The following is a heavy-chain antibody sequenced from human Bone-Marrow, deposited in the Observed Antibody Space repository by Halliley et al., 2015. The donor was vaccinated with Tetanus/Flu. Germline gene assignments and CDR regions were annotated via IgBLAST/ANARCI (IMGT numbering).Heavy chain of an antibody. J-gene: IGHJ6*02. Sequence: MYSGDYTNYADSGRGRFTISRDESMNTVFLQMNSLRTEDTAVYYCARYSRSWGYYYYFGLDVWGQGTTVIVSS. CDR2: MYSGDYT. D-gene: IGHD6-13*01. CDR3: ARYSRSWGYYYYFGLDV. V-gene: IGHV3-53*01.